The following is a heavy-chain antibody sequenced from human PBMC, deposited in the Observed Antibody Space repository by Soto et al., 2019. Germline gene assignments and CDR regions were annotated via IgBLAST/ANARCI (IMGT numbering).Heavy chain of an antibody. D-gene: IGHD6-13*01. V-gene: IGHV3-23*01. CDR2: ITKTGDT. J-gene: IGHJ4*02. CDR1: GFTFSNCV. Sequence: EVHLLESGGVLVQPGESLRLSCETSGFTFSNCVMTWVRQATGKGLEWVSVITKTGDTDYADSVKGRFTISRDNSKNTVYLQMNSLRAEDTAVYYCAKGLLNGRWYAADWGQGTLVTVSS. CDR3: AKGLLNGRWYAAD.